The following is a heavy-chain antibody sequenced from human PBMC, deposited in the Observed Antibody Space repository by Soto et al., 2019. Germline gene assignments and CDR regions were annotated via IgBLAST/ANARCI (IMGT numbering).Heavy chain of an antibody. Sequence: KPGWSLRLSCAASGFTFSSYSMNWVRQAPGKGLGWVSSISSSSSYIYYADSVKGRFTISRDNAKNSLYLQMNSLRAEDTAVYYCARGFYSSSYWGYWGQGTLVTASS. J-gene: IGHJ4*02. D-gene: IGHD6-13*01. CDR1: GFTFSSYS. V-gene: IGHV3-21*01. CDR2: ISSSSSYI. CDR3: ARGFYSSSYWGY.